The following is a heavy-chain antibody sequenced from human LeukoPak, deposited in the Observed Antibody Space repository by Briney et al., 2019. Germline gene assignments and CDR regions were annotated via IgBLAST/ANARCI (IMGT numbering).Heavy chain of an antibody. CDR2: IYYSGST. J-gene: IGHJ4*02. CDR3: ARGPRSSRFDY. Sequence: SETLSLTCTVSGGSISSSSYYWGWIRQPPGKGLEWIGSIYYSGSTYYNPSLKSRVTISVDTSKNQFSLKLSSVTAADTAVYYCARGPRSSRFDYWGQGTLVTVSS. CDR1: GGSISSSSYY. D-gene: IGHD2-15*01. V-gene: IGHV4-39*01.